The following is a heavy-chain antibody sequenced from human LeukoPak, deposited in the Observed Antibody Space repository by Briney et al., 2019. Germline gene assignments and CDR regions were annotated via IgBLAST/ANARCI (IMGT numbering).Heavy chain of an antibody. CDR1: GFTFTIFG. Sequence: GGSLRLSGAASGFTFTIFGLNWVRQAPGKGPEWVSYIDARSGITYYADSVQGRFTLSRDNARESVFLQMDSLRVDDTAVYYCARTYDFGRGPPGDAFDNWGPGTWVIVSS. J-gene: IGHJ3*02. CDR3: ARTYDFGRGPPGDAFDN. D-gene: IGHD3-3*01. V-gene: IGHV3-48*01. CDR2: IDARSGIT.